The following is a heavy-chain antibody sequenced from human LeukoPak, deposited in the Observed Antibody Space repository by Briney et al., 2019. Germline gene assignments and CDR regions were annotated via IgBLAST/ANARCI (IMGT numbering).Heavy chain of an antibody. Sequence: TSETRSLTCAVYGGSFSGYYWSWIRQPPGKGLEWIGEINHSGSTNYNPSLKSRVTISVDTSKNQFSLKLSSVTAADTAVYYCASGGSSSCPHYWGQGTLVTVSS. J-gene: IGHJ4*02. D-gene: IGHD6-13*01. CDR1: GGSFSGYY. CDR2: INHSGST. CDR3: ASGGSSSCPHY. V-gene: IGHV4-34*01.